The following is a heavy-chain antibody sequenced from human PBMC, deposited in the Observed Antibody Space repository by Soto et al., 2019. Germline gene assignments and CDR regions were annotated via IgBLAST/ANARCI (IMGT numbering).Heavy chain of an antibody. D-gene: IGHD3-3*01. J-gene: IGHJ4*02. CDR1: GYTLTELS. CDR3: ATDLNDFWSGPN. Sequence: ASVKVSYKVSGYTLTELSMHWVRQAPGKGLEWMGGFDPEDGETIYAQKFQGRVTMTEDTSTDTAYMELSSLRSEDTAVYYCATDLNDFWSGPNWGQGTLVTVSS. CDR2: FDPEDGET. V-gene: IGHV1-24*01.